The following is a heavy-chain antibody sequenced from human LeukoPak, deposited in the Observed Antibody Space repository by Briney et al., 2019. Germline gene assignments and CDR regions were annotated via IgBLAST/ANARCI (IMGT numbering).Heavy chain of an antibody. D-gene: IGHD1-26*01. Sequence: SETLSLTCAVYGGSFSGYYWSWIRQPPGKGLEWIGEINHSGSTNYNPSLKSRVTISVDTSKNQFSLKLSSVTAADTAVYYCARDLVSVWVFGSYYGLGFDYWGQGTLVTVSS. V-gene: IGHV4-34*01. CDR1: GGSFSGYY. J-gene: IGHJ4*02. CDR2: INHSGST. CDR3: ARDLVSVWVFGSYYGLGFDY.